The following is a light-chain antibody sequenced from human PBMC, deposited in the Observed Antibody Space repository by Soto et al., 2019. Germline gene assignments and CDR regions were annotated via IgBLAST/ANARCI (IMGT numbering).Light chain of an antibody. Sequence: EIVLTQSPGTLSLSPGERATLPCRASQSVSSSYLAWYQQKPGQAPRLLIYGASSMATGIPDRFSGSGSGTDFTLTISSLEPDDFAVYYSHHYDSSPLTFGGVTKVEIK. J-gene: IGKJ4*01. CDR2: GAS. CDR3: HHYDSSPLT. CDR1: QSVSSSY. V-gene: IGKV3-20*01.